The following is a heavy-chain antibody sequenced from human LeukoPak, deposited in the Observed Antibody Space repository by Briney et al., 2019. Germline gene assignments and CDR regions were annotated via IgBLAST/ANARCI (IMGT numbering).Heavy chain of an antibody. CDR1: GYTFTSYY. D-gene: IGHD6-19*01. Sequence: ASVKVSCKASGYTFTSYYMHWVRQAPGQGLEWMGIINPSGGSTSYAQKFQGRVTMTRDMSTSTVYMELSSLRSEDTAVYYCASIAVAGSDFDYWGQGTLVTVSS. V-gene: IGHV1-46*01. CDR2: INPSGGST. CDR3: ASIAVAGSDFDY. J-gene: IGHJ4*02.